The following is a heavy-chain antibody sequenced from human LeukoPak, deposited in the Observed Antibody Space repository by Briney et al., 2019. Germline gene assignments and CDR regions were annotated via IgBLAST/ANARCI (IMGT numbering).Heavy chain of an antibody. CDR3: AREEINCGGDCHLY. CDR1: GFTVSTNC. J-gene: IGHJ4*02. V-gene: IGHV3-48*04. Sequence: GGSLRLSCAASGFTVSTNCMTWVRQAPGKGLEWVSYIGISEGNIYYANSVKGRFTISRDNAKNSLYLQMNSLRAEDTAVYYCAREEINCGGDCHLYWGQGTLVTVSS. CDR2: IGISEGNI. D-gene: IGHD2-21*02.